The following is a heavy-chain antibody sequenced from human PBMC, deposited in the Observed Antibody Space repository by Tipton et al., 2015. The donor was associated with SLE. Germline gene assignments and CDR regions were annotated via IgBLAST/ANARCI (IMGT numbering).Heavy chain of an antibody. CDR2: IYYSGST. V-gene: IGHV4-59*12. CDR1: GGSISSYY. D-gene: IGHD7-27*01. J-gene: IGHJ3*02. CDR3: ARGDPGDGRPDAFDI. Sequence: TLSLTCTVSGGSISSYYWSWIRQPPGKGLEWIGYIYYSGSTNYNPSLKSRVTISVDTSKNQFSLKLSSVTAADTAVYYCARGDPGDGRPDAFDIWGQGTMYPVSS.